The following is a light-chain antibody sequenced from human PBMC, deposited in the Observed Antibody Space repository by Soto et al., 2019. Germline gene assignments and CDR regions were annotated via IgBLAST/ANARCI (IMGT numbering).Light chain of an antibody. J-gene: IGKJ4*01. V-gene: IGKV2-29*01. CDR1: HSHLYSDGKTY. CDR3: KKYGSSPFT. Sequence: DTVATQTPLYLSVTSCPPASLSCNSGHSHLYSDGKTYLSWDLQKPGQPPHLQMYGVSSRFSGVPDRFSGSGSGTDFTLTISRLEAEEVAVYYCKKYGSSPFTVGGGTKVDIK. CDR2: GVS.